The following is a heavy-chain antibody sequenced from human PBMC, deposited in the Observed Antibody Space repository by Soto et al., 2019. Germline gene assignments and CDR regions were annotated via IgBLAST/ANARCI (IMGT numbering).Heavy chain of an antibody. Sequence: QVHLLQSGGEVQSPGATVTVSCKASGYIFSTYGIGWVRQAPGQGLEWLGWINTHNGHTNFAPKFKDRVAMTRDTSTSTVYMELSSLTPDDSAAYYCGRAEGMAPYYSYAMDVWGQGTTVTVSS. CDR1: GYIFSTYG. V-gene: IGHV1-18*01. CDR3: GRAEGMAPYYSYAMDV. CDR2: INTHNGHT. J-gene: IGHJ6*02.